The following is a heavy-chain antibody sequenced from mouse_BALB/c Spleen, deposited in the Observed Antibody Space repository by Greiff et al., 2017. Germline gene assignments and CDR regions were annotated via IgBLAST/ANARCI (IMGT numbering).Heavy chain of an antibody. CDR1: GYSITSDYA. D-gene: IGHD2-4*01. J-gene: IGHJ3*01. Sequence: VQLQQSGPGLVKPSQSLSLTCTVTGYSITSDYAWNWIRQFPGNKLEWMGYISYSGSTSYNPSLKSRISITRDTSKNQFFLQLNSVTTEDTATYYCARSGDYAGFAYWGQGTLVTVSA. V-gene: IGHV3-2*02. CDR3: ARSGDYAGFAY. CDR2: ISYSGST.